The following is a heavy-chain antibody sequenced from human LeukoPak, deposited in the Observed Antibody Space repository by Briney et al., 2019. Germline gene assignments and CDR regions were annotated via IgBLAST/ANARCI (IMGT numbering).Heavy chain of an antibody. CDR1: GYTFTSYG. Sequence: GASVKVSCKASGYTFTSYGISWVRQAPGQGLEWMGWISAYNGNTNYAQKLQGRVTMTTDTYTSTAYMELRSLRSDDTAVYYCARDRATVTTGDVQGDYWGQGTLVTVSS. V-gene: IGHV1-18*01. D-gene: IGHD4-17*01. J-gene: IGHJ4*02. CDR3: ARDRATVTTGDVQGDY. CDR2: ISAYNGNT.